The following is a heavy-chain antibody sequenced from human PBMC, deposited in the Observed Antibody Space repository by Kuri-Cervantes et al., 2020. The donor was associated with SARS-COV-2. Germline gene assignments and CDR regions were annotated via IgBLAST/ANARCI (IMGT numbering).Heavy chain of an antibody. Sequence: GSLRLSCKGSGYTFTTFWIAWVRQMPGKGLEWMGIIYPGDSDTTYSPSFQGQVTISADKSISTAYLPWSSLKASDTAMYYCARFTTVGGSSRDWGQGTLVTVSS. CDR2: IYPGDSDT. D-gene: IGHD3-3*01. J-gene: IGHJ4*02. CDR3: ARFTTVGGSSRD. V-gene: IGHV5-51*01. CDR1: GYTFTTFW.